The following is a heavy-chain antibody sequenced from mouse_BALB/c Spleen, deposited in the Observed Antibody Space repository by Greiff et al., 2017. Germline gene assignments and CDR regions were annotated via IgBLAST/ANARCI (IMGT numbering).Heavy chain of an antibody. D-gene: IGHD2-10*02. V-gene: IGHV3-6*02. CDR1: GYSITSGYY. CDR2: ISYDGSN. CDR3: TRRKYGNFYWYFDV. Sequence: DVKLQESGPGLVKPSQSLSLTCSVTGYSITSGYYWNWIRQFPGNKLEWMGYISYDGSNNYNPSLKNRISITRDTSKNQFFLKLNSVTTEDTATYYCTRRKYGNFYWYFDVWGAGTTVTVSS. J-gene: IGHJ1*01.